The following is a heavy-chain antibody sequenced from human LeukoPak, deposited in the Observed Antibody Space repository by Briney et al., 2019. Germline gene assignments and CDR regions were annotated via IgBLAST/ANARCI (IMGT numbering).Heavy chain of an antibody. V-gene: IGHV3-43*01. Sequence: GGSLRLSCAASGFTFDDYTMHWVRQAPGKGLEWVPLISWDGGSTYYADSVKGRFTISRDNSKNSLYLQMNSLRTEDTALYYCAKDMRRITIFGVVLDSWGQGTLVTVSS. D-gene: IGHD3-3*01. CDR3: AKDMRRITIFGVVLDS. J-gene: IGHJ5*02. CDR1: GFTFDDYT. CDR2: ISWDGGST.